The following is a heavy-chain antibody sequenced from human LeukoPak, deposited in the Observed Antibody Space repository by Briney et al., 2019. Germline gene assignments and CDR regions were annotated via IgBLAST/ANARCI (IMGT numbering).Heavy chain of an antibody. V-gene: IGHV3-21*01. D-gene: IGHD2-15*01. CDR3: ARDRNPVVDNAFDI. Sequence: PGGSLRLSCAASEFSVGSNYMTWVRQAPGKGLEWVSSISSSSSYIYYADSVKGRFTISRDNAKNSLYLQMNSLRAEDTAVYYCARDRNPVVDNAFDIWGQGTMVTVSS. CDR1: EFSVGSNY. CDR2: ISSSSSYI. J-gene: IGHJ3*02.